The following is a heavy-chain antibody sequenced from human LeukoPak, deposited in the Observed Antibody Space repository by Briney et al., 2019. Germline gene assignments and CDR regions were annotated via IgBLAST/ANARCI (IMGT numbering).Heavy chain of an antibody. CDR2: ISNDGNKR. CDR3: ASEYNGL. V-gene: IGHV3-30*03. CDR1: GFPFSRFG. J-gene: IGHJ4*02. D-gene: IGHD2-8*01. Sequence: GGSLRLSCDVSGFPFSRFGFHWVRQAPGKGLEWVSFISNDGNKRNYGDSVKGRFTISRDDSKNTVYLQVNSLRLEDTAVYYCASEYNGLWGQGTLVTVSS.